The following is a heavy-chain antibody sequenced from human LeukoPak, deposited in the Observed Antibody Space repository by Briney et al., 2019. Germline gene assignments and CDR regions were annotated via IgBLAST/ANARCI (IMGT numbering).Heavy chain of an antibody. V-gene: IGHV1-69*01. Sequence: ASVRVSFKASGGPFSSYAIRWVRQAPGQGVGWMGGIIPIFGTANYAQKFQGRVTITADESTSTAYMELSSLRSEDTAVYYCARERSHVDILTGYYTYYYYYGMDVWGKGTTVTVSS. CDR2: IIPIFGTA. D-gene: IGHD3-9*01. J-gene: IGHJ6*04. CDR3: ARERSHVDILTGYYTYYYYYGMDV. CDR1: GGPFSSYA.